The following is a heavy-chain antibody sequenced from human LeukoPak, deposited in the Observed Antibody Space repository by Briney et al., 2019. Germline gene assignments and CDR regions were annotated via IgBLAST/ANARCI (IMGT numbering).Heavy chain of an antibody. J-gene: IGHJ4*02. CDR3: AKDRPPLSSSSWFFES. V-gene: IGHV3-30*18. D-gene: IGHD6-13*01. Sequence: PGGSLRLSCAASGFTFSSYGMHWVRQAPGKGLEWVAVISYDGTNKYYADSVKGRFTVSRDNSNGTVFLQMNSLRAEDTAVYYCAKDRPPLSSSSWFFESWGQGTLVTVSS. CDR1: GFTFSSYG. CDR2: ISYDGTNK.